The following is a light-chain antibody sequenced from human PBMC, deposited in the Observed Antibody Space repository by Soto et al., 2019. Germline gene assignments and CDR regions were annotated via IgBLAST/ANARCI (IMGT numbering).Light chain of an antibody. CDR3: SSYTSSSTYVV. CDR1: SSDVGGYNY. V-gene: IGLV2-14*01. J-gene: IGLJ2*01. CDR2: DVS. Sequence: QSALTQPASVSGSPGQSITISCTGTSSDVGGYNYVSWYQQHPGKAPKLMIYDVSDRPSGVSNRFSGTKSGNPASLTISGLQAEEEADYYCSSYTSSSTYVVFGGGTKVTVL.